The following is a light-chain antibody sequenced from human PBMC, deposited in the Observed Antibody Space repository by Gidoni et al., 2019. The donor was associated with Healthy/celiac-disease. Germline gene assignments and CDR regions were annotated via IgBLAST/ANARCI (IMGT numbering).Light chain of an antibody. CDR1: QSVSSSY. CDR2: GAS. Sequence: EIVLTQSPGTLSLSPGERATPSCRASQSVSSSYLAWYQQKPGQAPRLLIYGASSRATGIPDRFSGSGSVTDFTLTISRLEPEDFAVYYCQQYGSSVSITFGQGTRLEIK. V-gene: IGKV3-20*01. J-gene: IGKJ5*01. CDR3: QQYGSSVSIT.